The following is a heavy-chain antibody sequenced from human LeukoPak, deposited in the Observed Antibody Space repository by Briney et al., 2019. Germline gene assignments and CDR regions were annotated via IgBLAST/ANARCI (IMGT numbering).Heavy chain of an antibody. V-gene: IGHV4-59*01. CDR1: GGSFSSYY. D-gene: IGHD4/OR15-4a*01. CDR2: IHYSGST. J-gene: IGHJ4*02. CDR3: ARMYGGHRYFDY. Sequence: SETLSLTCTVSGGSFSSYYWSWIRQPPGKGLEWIGYIHYSGSTNYNPSLKSRVTISVDTSKNQFSPKLSSVTAADTAVYYCARMYGGHRYFDYWGQGTLVTVSS.